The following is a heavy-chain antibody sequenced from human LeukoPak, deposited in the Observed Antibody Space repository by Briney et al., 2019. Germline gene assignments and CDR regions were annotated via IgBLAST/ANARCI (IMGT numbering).Heavy chain of an antibody. CDR2: IRYDGSNK. Sequence: GGSLRLSCAASGFTFSSYGMHWARQAPGKGLEWVAFIRYDGSNKYYADSVKGRFTISRDNSKNTLYLQMNSLRAEDTAVYYCAKDRKWFGESYYFDYWGQGTLVTVSS. D-gene: IGHD3-10*01. CDR1: GFTFSSYG. CDR3: AKDRKWFGESYYFDY. V-gene: IGHV3-30*02. J-gene: IGHJ4*02.